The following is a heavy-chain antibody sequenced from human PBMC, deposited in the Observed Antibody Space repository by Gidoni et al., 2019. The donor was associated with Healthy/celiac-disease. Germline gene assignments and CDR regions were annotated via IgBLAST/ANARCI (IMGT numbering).Heavy chain of an antibody. J-gene: IGHJ6*02. Sequence: EVQLLESGGGVVQPGGSLRLSCEASGFTFSNYAMSWVRQAPGKGLEWVSVISGSGGSTYSADSVKGRFTISRDNSKNTLYLQMNSLRAEDTAVYYCAKPNSGSYLYYYYGMDVWGQGTTVTVSS. CDR2: ISGSGGST. CDR3: AKPNSGSYLYYYYGMDV. CDR1: GFTFSNYA. D-gene: IGHD1-26*01. V-gene: IGHV3-23*01.